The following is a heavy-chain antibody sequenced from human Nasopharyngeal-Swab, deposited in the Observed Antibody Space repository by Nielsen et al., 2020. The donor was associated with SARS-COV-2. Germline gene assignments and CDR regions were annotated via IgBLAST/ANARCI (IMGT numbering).Heavy chain of an antibody. D-gene: IGHD1-26*01. V-gene: IGHV3-15*01. J-gene: IGHJ4*02. CDR1: GFTFSNAW. CDR2: IKSKTDGGTT. Sequence: GSLKISCAASGFTFSNAWMSWVRQAPGKGLEWVGRIKSKTDGGTTDYAAPVKGRFTISRDDSKNTLYLQMNSLKTEDTAVYYCTTGPGSYYVDDYWGQGTLVTVSS. CDR3: TTGPGSYYVDDY.